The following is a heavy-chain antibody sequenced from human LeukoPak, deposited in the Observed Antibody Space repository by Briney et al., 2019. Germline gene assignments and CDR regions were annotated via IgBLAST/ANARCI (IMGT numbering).Heavy chain of an antibody. CDR2: ISAYNGNT. Sequence: GASVKVSCKASGYTFTSYGISWVRQAPGQGLEWMGWISAYNGNTNYAQKLQGRVTMTTDTSTSTAYMELRSLRSDDTAVYYCAFSRHYLQGSYYYMDVWGKGTTVTVSS. J-gene: IGHJ6*03. CDR3: AFSRHYLQGSYYYMDV. D-gene: IGHD2/OR15-2a*01. CDR1: GYTFTSYG. V-gene: IGHV1-18*01.